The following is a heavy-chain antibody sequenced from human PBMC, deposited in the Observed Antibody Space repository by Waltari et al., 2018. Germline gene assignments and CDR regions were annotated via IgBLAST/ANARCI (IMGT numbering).Heavy chain of an antibody. V-gene: IGHV3-7*03. Sequence: EVRLVESGGGLVQPGGSLRLSCVASGFTVTNNWMSWVRQAPGKGLGWVASIEQYGSEKMFVDAVKGRFTISRDNAENSLYLQMNSLRAEDTAVYYCSRNREDSGTFYRAYDVWGQGTLVTVAT. J-gene: IGHJ3*01. D-gene: IGHD3-10*01. CDR3: SRNREDSGTFYRAYDV. CDR2: IEQYGSEK. CDR1: GFTVTNNW.